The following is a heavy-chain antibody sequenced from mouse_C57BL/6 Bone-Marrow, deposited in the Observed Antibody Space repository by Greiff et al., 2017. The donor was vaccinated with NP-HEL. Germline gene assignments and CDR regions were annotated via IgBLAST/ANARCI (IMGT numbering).Heavy chain of an antibody. CDR1: GYTFTSYW. V-gene: IGHV1-59*01. Sequence: VQLQQSGAELVRPGTSVKLSCKASGYTFTSYWMHWVKQRPGQGLEWIGVIDPSDSYTNYNQKFKGKATLTVDTSSSTAYMQLSSLTSEDSAVYYCAAFFDVWGTGTTVTVSS. CDR2: IDPSDSYT. CDR3: AAFFDV. J-gene: IGHJ1*03.